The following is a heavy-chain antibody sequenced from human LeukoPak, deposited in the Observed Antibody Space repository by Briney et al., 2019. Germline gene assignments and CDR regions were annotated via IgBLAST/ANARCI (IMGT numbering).Heavy chain of an antibody. J-gene: IGHJ4*02. CDR1: GYTFTSYD. V-gene: IGHV1-8*01. Sequence: ASVKVSCKASGYTFTSYDVNWVRQATGQGLEWMGWMNPFSGDTGYALKFQGRVTMSRNTSISTAYMALGSLRSEDTAVYYCARAGYYYDSSGYYRTDYWDQGTLVTVSS. CDR2: MNPFSGDT. CDR3: ARAGYYYDSSGYYRTDY. D-gene: IGHD3-22*01.